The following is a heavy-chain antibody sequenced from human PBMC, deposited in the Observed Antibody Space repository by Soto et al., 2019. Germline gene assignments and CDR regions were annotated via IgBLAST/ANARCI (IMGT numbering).Heavy chain of an antibody. D-gene: IGHD3-22*01. Sequence: SATLSLTCPLVCTSITSSYWRWIRQPAREGLEWIGYIYYSGSTNYNPSLKSRVTISVDTSKDQFSLKLSSVTAADTAVYYCARRAEERIVVPYYSYGMDVWGQWTTLSVS. CDR1: CTSITSSY. J-gene: IGHJ6*02. CDR3: ARRAEERIVVPYYSYGMDV. V-gene: IGHV4-59*01. CDR2: IYYSGST.